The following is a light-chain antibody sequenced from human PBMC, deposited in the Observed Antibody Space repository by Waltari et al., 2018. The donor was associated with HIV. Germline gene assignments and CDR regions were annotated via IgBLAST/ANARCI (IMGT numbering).Light chain of an antibody. CDR1: QTISSY. J-gene: IGKJ1*01. CDR3: QQRGNWPPT. CDR2: DAS. Sequence: EIVLTQSPATLSLSPGERATLSCRASQTISSYLAWYQQKPGQAPRLLIYDASNRATGIPARFSGSGFGTDFTLTISSLEPEDFAVYYCQQRGNWPPTFGQGTMVEIK. V-gene: IGKV3-11*01.